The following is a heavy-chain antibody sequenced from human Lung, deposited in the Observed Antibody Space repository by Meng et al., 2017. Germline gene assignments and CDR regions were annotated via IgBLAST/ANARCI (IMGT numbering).Heavy chain of an antibody. V-gene: IGHV1-3*01. CDR1: GYSLTSYA. Sequence: QVQLVQSGAEVKKPGASVRGSCKASGYSLTSYAMHWVRQAPGQRLEWMGWLSPVDGNKKYSQNFQGRVTITRDTSASTAYMELSSLRSEDTAVYYCAREVPYTSGWYPQGHWGQGTLVTVSS. CDR3: AREVPYTSGWYPQGH. J-gene: IGHJ4*02. D-gene: IGHD6-19*01. CDR2: LSPVDGNK.